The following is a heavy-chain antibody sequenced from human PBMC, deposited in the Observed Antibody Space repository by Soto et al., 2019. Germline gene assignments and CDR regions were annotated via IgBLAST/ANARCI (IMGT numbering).Heavy chain of an antibody. CDR3: ARETIGGAMPD. V-gene: IGHV4-30-4*01. Sequence: LSLTCTVSGGSISSGDYYWSWIRQPPGKGLEWIGYIYYSGSTYYNPSLKSRVTISVDTSKNQFSLKLSSVTAADTAVYYCARETIGGAMPDWGQGTLVTVSS. CDR2: IYYSGST. CDR1: GGSISSGDYY. J-gene: IGHJ4*02. D-gene: IGHD3-16*01.